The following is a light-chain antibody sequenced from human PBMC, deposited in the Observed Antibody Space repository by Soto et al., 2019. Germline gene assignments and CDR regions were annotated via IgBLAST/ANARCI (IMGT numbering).Light chain of an antibody. CDR3: MESTQLPST. J-gene: IGKJ5*01. Sequence: DVVMTQTPLSLSVAPGQPASISCKSSQSLLHITGETFLFWYLQKPGQSPQLLIYEVSTRVSGVPDRFSGSGSGTDFTLEISRVETDDVGIYYCMESTQLPSTFGQGTRLGIE. CDR1: QSLLHITGETF. CDR2: EVS. V-gene: IGKV2D-29*02.